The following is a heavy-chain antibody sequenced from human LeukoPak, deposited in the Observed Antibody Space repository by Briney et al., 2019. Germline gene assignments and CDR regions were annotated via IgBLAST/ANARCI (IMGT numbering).Heavy chain of an antibody. J-gene: IGHJ4*02. CDR1: GDSITSYF. CDR3: ARGSGGDGSGSL. D-gene: IGHD3-10*01. V-gene: IGHV4-59*01. Sequence: SETLSLTCTVSGDSITSYFWSWIRQPPGKGLEWIGYIYCSVISDYNPSLKSRVTMSVDMSTNQISLKLSSVTAADTAVYYCARGSGGDGSGSLWGQGTLVTVSS. CDR2: IYCSVIS.